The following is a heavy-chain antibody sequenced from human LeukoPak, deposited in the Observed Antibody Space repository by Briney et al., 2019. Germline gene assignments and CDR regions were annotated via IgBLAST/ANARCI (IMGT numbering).Heavy chain of an antibody. Sequence: GGSLRLSCAASIFTVSTNYMSWVRQAPGKGLEWVSLIDSGGFTYYADSVKGRFTISRDNSKNTLYLQMNSLRAEDTAVYFCANTYYYDGSGYYYLGWFDPWGQGTLVTVSS. D-gene: IGHD3-22*01. CDR1: IFTVSTNY. J-gene: IGHJ5*02. CDR3: ANTYYYDGSGYYYLGWFDP. V-gene: IGHV3-66*01. CDR2: IDSGGFT.